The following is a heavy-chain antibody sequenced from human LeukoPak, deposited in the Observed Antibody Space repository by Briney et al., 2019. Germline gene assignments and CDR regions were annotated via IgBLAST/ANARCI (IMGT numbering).Heavy chain of an antibody. CDR1: GFTFSSYA. CDR3: AKDLGLAVINYGLGSDY. V-gene: IGHV3-23*01. Sequence: GGSLRLSCAASGFTFSSYAMSWVRQAPGKGLEWVSAISGSGGSTYYADSVKGRFTISRDNSKNTLYLQMNSLRAEDTAVYYCAKDLGLAVINYGLGSDYWGQGTLVTVSS. J-gene: IGHJ4*02. D-gene: IGHD3-16*01. CDR2: ISGSGGST.